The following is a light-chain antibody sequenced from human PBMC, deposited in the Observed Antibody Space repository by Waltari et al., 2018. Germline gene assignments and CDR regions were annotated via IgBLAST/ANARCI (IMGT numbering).Light chain of an antibody. Sequence: DIQMTQTPSSLPASVGDRVTITCRPRQSISLYLNWYQHRPGKAPRLLIYGSSNLQRGVPSRFSGSGSGTDFTLTITNLQPEDFATYYCQQNYNLPRTFGQGTRVEI. J-gene: IGKJ1*01. V-gene: IGKV1-39*01. CDR1: QSISLY. CDR2: GSS. CDR3: QQNYNLPRT.